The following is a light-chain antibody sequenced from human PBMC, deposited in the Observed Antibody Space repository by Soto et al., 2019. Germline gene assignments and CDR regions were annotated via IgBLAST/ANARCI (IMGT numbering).Light chain of an antibody. CDR3: QQYADWPQT. CDR2: GAS. Sequence: GARVTITCRASQDINGRLDWYQQTRGIVPKLLIYGASNLESGVPSRFSGSGSGTDFTLTISGLHPEDFAVYFCQQYADWPQTFGPGTKVDIK. J-gene: IGKJ1*01. CDR1: QDINGR. V-gene: IGKV1D-13*01.